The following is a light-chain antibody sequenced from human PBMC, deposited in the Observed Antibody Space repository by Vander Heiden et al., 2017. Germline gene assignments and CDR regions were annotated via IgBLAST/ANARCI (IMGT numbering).Light chain of an antibody. J-gene: IGKJ5*01. Sequence: DIQMSQSPPSVSASARDRVTITCRASQGISNSLAWYQQKPGKAPKLLISAASSLQSGVPSRFSGSVSGTDFTLSISSLQPEDFATYFCQQANSFPITFGQGTRLEIK. CDR3: QQANSFPIT. CDR1: QGISNS. CDR2: AAS. V-gene: IGKV1-12*01.